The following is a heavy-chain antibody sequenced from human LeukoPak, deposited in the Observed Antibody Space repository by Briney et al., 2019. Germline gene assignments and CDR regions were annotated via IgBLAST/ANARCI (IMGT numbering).Heavy chain of an antibody. Sequence: GGSLRLSCAASGFTFSSYAMCGVRQAPGKGLEWVSARSGSGGSTYYAVSGKGRVTISKHNSKNTLYLQMKSLRAEDTAVYYCAKRGVRGFITPIYYWGEGRLVSVPS. J-gene: IGHJ4*02. V-gene: IGHV3-23*01. CDR1: GFTFSSYA. D-gene: IGHD3-10*02. CDR3: AKRGVRGFITPIYY. CDR2: RSGSGGST.